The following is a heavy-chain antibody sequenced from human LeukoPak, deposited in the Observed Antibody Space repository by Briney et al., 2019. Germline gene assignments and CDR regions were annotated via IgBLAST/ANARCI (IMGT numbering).Heavy chain of an antibody. CDR1: GDSVSSISAA. V-gene: IGHV6-1*01. J-gene: IGHJ5*02. Sequence: KHSQTLSLTCAISGDSVSSISAAWTWIRQSPSRGLEWLGRTYYRSKWYYDYAVSLKSRITINPDTSKNQVSLHLNSVTLEDTAVYYCAREGRNFFDPWGQGSLVTVSS. CDR3: AREGRNFFDP. CDR2: TYYRSKWYY.